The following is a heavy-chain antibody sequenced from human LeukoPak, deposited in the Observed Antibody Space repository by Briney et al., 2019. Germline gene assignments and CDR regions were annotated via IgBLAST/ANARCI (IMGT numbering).Heavy chain of an antibody. CDR3: AMLLVGAKRYYYYYYMDV. CDR1: GFTFSSYA. Sequence: GGSLRLSCAASGFTFSSYAMHWVRQAPGKGLEWVAVISYDGSNKYYADSVKGRFTISRDNSKNTLYLQMNSLRAEDTAVYYCAMLLVGAKRYYYYYYMDVWGKGTTVTISS. V-gene: IGHV3-30*04. J-gene: IGHJ6*03. CDR2: ISYDGSNK. D-gene: IGHD1-26*01.